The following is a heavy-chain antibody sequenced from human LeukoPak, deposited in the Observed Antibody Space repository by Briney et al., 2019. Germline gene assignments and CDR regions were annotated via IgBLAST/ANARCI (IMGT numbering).Heavy chain of an antibody. J-gene: IGHJ4*02. Sequence: ASVKVSCKASGYTFTGYYMHWVRQAPGQGLEWMGWISTSTGSANYAQEVRGRVTMSTDTSTSTAYMELRSLRSDDTAVYFCARVNVQGDLHTPATQLTVYYFDYWGQGTLVTVSS. CDR1: GYTFTGYY. CDR2: ISTSTGSA. CDR3: ARVNVQGDLHTPATQLTVYYFDY. V-gene: IGHV1-18*04. D-gene: IGHD2-8*01.